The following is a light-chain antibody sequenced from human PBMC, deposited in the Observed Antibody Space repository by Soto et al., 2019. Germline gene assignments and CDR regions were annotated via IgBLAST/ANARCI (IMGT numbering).Light chain of an antibody. V-gene: IGKV1-39*01. CDR1: QSIGSH. Sequence: DIQMTQSPSSLSPSVGDRVTITCRASQSIGSHLNWYQQKPGKAPNLLIYAASSLHSGVPSRFSGSGSGTDFTLTISSLQTEDFGTFYCHQSYSSWTFGQGTKVEIK. J-gene: IGKJ1*01. CDR3: HQSYSSWT. CDR2: AAS.